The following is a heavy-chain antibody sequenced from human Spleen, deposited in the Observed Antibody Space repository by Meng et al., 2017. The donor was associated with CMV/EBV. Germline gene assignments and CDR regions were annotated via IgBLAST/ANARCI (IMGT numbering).Heavy chain of an antibody. J-gene: IGHJ6*02. CDR3: AREYSSSYNYYYYGMDV. D-gene: IGHD6-13*01. Sequence: GSLRLSCSVFGASMNNRFYFWGWVRQPPGKGLEWIATIHFSGSTYYNPSLKSRVTISVDTSKNQFSLKLSSVTAADTAVYYCAREYSSSYNYYYYGMDVWGQGTTVTVSS. CDR1: GASMNNRFYF. CDR2: IHFSGST. V-gene: IGHV4-39*07.